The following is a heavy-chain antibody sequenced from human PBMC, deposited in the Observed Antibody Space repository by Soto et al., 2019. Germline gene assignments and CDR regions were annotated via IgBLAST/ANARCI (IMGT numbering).Heavy chain of an antibody. CDR1: GFTFSSYW. J-gene: IGHJ6*02. V-gene: IGHV3-7*01. CDR3: ARGGDYGSGSSLSATYYYYGMDV. D-gene: IGHD3-10*01. Sequence: EVQLVESGGGLVQPGGSLRLSCAASGFTFSSYWMSWVRQAPGKGLEWVANIKQDGSEKYYVDSVKGRFTISRDNAKNSLCLQMTVLRYEDTAVYYCARGGDYGSGSSLSATYYYYGMDVWGQGTTVTVFS. CDR2: IKQDGSEK.